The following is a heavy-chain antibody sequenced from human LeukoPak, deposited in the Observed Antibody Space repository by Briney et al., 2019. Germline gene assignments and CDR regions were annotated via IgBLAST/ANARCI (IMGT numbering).Heavy chain of an antibody. CDR3: ARVRYYYDSSGYFRGFTFDY. Sequence: PSETLSLTCTVSGGSISSYYWSWIRQPPGKGLEWIGYIYYSGSTNYNPSLKSRVTISVDTSKNQFSLKLSSVTAADTAVYYCARVRYYYDSSGYFRGFTFDYWGQGTLVTVSS. CDR2: IYYSGST. CDR1: GGSISSYY. V-gene: IGHV4-59*01. D-gene: IGHD3-22*01. J-gene: IGHJ4*02.